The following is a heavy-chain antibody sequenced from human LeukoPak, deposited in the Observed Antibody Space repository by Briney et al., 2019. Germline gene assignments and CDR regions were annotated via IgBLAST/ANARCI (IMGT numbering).Heavy chain of an antibody. D-gene: IGHD3-10*01. CDR3: ASRPFHYGFRTHFDS. CDR1: GGSFSAYY. V-gene: IGHV4-34*01. J-gene: IGHJ4*02. Sequence: SETLSLACAVYGGSFSAYYWNWIRQSPGKGLEWIGEINHSGSTKYNPSLKSRVSISVDKPKNQFSLRLNSVTAADAAVYYCASRPFHYGFRTHFDSWGQGTLVTVSS. CDR2: INHSGST.